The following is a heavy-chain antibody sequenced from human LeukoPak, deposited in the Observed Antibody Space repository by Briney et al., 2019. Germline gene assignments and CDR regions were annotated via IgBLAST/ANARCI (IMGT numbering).Heavy chain of an antibody. CDR2: IKQDGSEK. J-gene: IGHJ4*02. D-gene: IGHD2-21*01. Sequence: GGSLRLSCAASGFTFSSYWMSWVRQAPGKGLEWVANIKQDGSEKYYVDSVKGRFTISRDNSRNMVSLEMNSLRTEDTAVYYCAKDVNAYCSGDCSDYWGQGTLVTVSS. CDR3: AKDVNAYCSGDCSDY. CDR1: GFTFSSYW. V-gene: IGHV3-7*01.